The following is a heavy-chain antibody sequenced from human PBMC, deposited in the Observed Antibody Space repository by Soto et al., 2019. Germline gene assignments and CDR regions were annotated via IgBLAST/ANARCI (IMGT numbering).Heavy chain of an antibody. V-gene: IGHV1-2*02. J-gene: IGHJ4*02. CDR3: ARAGLTTLELATTY. CDR1: GYTFTDYY. Sequence: QVQLVQSGAEVKKPGASVKVSCKASGYTFTDYYMHWVRQSPGQGLEWMGWIQPNSGGTKFQQKFQGRVIMTRDTSVNTAYVELSGLTSDDTAVYYCARAGLTTLELATTYWGQGTLVTVSS. CDR2: IQPNSGGT. D-gene: IGHD5-12*01.